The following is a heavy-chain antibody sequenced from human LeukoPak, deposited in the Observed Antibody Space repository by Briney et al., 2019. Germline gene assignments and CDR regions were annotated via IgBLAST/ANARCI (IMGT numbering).Heavy chain of an antibody. CDR3: ARFHGRYYDFWSGYFYLDY. CDR2: IWYDGSNK. CDR1: GFTFSSYG. D-gene: IGHD3-3*01. V-gene: IGHV3-33*01. J-gene: IGHJ4*02. Sequence: GGSLRLSCAASGFTFSSYGMHWVRQAPGKGLEWVAVIWYDGSNKYYADSVKGRFTISRDNSKNTLYLQMNSLRAEDTAVYYCARFHGRYYDFWSGYFYLDYWGQGTLVTVSS.